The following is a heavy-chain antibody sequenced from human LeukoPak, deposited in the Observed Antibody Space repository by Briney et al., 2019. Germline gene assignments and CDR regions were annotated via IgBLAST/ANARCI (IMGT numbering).Heavy chain of an antibody. V-gene: IGHV4-34*01. J-gene: IGHJ4*02. CDR1: GGSFSGYY. D-gene: IGHD3-22*01. CDR3: ARLSYDSSGLPSFDY. CDR2: INHSGST. Sequence: SETLSLTCAVYGGSFSGYYWSWIRQPPGKGLEWIGEINHSGSTNYNPSLKSLVTISVDTSKNQFSLKLSSVTAADTAVYYCARLSYDSSGLPSFDYWGQGTLVTVSS.